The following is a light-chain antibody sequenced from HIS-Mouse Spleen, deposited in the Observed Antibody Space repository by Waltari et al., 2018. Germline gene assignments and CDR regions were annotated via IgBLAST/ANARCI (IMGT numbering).Light chain of an antibody. CDR2: DAS. V-gene: IGKV3-11*01. Sequence: EIVLTQSPATLSLSPGEKAPLPCRASQSVSSYLAWYQQNPGQAPRLLIYDASNRATGIPARFSGSGSGTDFTLTISSLEPEDFAVYYCQQRSNWPTFGGGTKVEIK. J-gene: IGKJ4*01. CDR3: QQRSNWPT. CDR1: QSVSSY.